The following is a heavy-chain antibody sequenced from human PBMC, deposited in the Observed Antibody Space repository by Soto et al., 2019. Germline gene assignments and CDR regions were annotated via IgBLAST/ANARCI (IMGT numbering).Heavy chain of an antibody. CDR2: ISYDGSNK. D-gene: IGHD6-13*01. Sequence: QVQLVESGGGVVQPGRSLRLSCAASGFTFSSYAMHWVRQAPGKGLEWVAVISYDGSNKYYADSVKGRFTISRDNSKNTLYLQMNSLRAEDTAVYYCARASGESSSWSFDYWGQGTLVTVSS. CDR3: ARASGESSSWSFDY. CDR1: GFTFSSYA. J-gene: IGHJ4*02. V-gene: IGHV3-30-3*01.